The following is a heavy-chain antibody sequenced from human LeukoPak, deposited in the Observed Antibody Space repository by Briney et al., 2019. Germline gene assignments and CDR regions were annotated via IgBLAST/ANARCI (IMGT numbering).Heavy chain of an antibody. CDR3: ARSERRWWPTRGSAFDI. V-gene: IGHV1-2*02. CDR2: INPNSGGT. Sequence: ASVKVSCKASGYTFTGYYMHWVRQAPGQGLEWMGWINPNSGGTNYAQKFQGRVTMTRDTSISTAYMELSRLRSDDTAVYYCARSERRWWPTRGSAFDIWGQGTMVTVSS. D-gene: IGHD2-15*01. J-gene: IGHJ3*02. CDR1: GYTFTGYY.